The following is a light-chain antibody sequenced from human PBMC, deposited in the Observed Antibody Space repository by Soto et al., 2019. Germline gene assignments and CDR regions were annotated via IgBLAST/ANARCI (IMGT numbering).Light chain of an antibody. CDR3: QHYGSSPNT. J-gene: IGKJ2*01. V-gene: IGKV3-20*01. CDR1: QSVSSNY. Sequence: EIVLTQSPGTLSLSPGERATLSCRASQSVSSNYLAWYQHKPGQAPRLLIYGASSRATGSPDRFSGSGSGTGFTLTISRLEPEDCAVYYCQHYGSSPNTFGQGTKLEIK. CDR2: GAS.